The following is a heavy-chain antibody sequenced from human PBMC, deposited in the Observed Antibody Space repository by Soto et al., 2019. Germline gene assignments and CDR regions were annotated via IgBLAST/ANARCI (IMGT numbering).Heavy chain of an antibody. CDR2: IYYSGST. Sequence: SETLSLTCTVSGGSISSYYWSWIRQPPGKGLEWIGYIYYSGSTNYNPSLKSRVTISVDTSKNQFSLKLSSVTAADTAVYYCARHSDNCSGGSCYSSALYYYYMDVWGKGTTVTVSS. CDR3: ARHSDNCSGGSCYSSALYYYYMDV. V-gene: IGHV4-59*08. D-gene: IGHD2-15*01. J-gene: IGHJ6*03. CDR1: GGSISSYY.